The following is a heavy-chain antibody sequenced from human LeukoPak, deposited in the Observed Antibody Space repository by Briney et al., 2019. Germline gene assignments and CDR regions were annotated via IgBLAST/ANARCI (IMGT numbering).Heavy chain of an antibody. CDR1: GFTFSSYG. Sequence: PGGTLRLSCAAPGFTFSSYGMSWVRQAPGKGLEWVSAISGSGGSTYYADSVKGRFTISRDNSKNTLYLQMNSLRAEDTAVYYCAKDSAALRLDPWGQGTLVTVSS. J-gene: IGHJ5*02. V-gene: IGHV3-23*01. CDR3: AKDSAALRLDP. D-gene: IGHD2-15*01. CDR2: ISGSGGST.